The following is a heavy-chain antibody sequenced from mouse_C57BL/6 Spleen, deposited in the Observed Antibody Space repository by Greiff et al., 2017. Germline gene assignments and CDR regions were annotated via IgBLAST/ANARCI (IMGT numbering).Heavy chain of an antibody. CDR2: IYPGSGST. J-gene: IGHJ1*03. CDR1: GYTFTSYW. CDR3: ANCNYWYFDV. Sequence: QVQLQQPGAELVKPGASVKMSCKASGYTFTSYWITWVKQRPGQGLEWIGDIYPGSGSTTYNEKFKSKATLTVDTSSSTAYMQLSILTSEDSAVYYCANCNYWYFDVWGTGTTVTVSS. V-gene: IGHV1-55*01.